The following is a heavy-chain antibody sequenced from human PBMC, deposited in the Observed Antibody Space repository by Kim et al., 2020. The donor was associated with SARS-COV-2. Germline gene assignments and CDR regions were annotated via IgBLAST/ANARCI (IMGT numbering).Heavy chain of an antibody. CDR3: ARDLRYCGGDCYSGQLDY. CDR1: GYTFTSYG. J-gene: IGHJ4*02. CDR2: ISSYNGNT. V-gene: IGHV1-18*01. Sequence: SVKVSCKASGYTFTSYGISWVRQAPGQGLEWMGWISSYNGNTNYAQKLQGRVTMTTDTSTSTAYMELRSLRSDDTAVYYCARDLRYCGGDCYSGQLDYWGQGTLVTVSS. D-gene: IGHD2-21*02.